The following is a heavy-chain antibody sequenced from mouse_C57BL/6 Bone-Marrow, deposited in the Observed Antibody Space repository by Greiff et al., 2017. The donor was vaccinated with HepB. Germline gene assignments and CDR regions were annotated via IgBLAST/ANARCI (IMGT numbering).Heavy chain of an antibody. J-gene: IGHJ1*03. Sequence: VKLQESGAELARPGASVKLSCKASGYTFTSYGISWVKQRTGQGLEWIGEIYPRSGNTYYNEKFKGKATLTADKSSSTAYMELRSLTSEDSAVYFCARRGYYYGSSPWYFDVWGTGTTVTVSS. CDR3: ARRGYYYGSSPWYFDV. V-gene: IGHV1-81*01. CDR2: IYPRSGNT. D-gene: IGHD1-1*01. CDR1: GYTFTSYG.